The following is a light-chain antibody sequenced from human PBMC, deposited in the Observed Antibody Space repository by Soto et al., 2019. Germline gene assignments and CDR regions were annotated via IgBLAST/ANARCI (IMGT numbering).Light chain of an antibody. V-gene: IGLV7-46*01. CDR3: LLSDGAAGV. Sequence: QAVVTQEPSLTVSPGGTVTLTCGSSTGAVTSGHYPYWFQQKPGQAPRTLIYDTSNKHSWTPARFSGSLLGGKAALTLSGAQPEDEAEYCCLLSDGAAGVFGTGTKLTVL. J-gene: IGLJ1*01. CDR1: TGAVTSGHY. CDR2: DTS.